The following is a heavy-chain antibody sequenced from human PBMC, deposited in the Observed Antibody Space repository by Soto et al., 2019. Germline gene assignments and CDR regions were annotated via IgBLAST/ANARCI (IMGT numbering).Heavy chain of an antibody. CDR2: SIPIFGTA. J-gene: IGHJ4*02. CDR3: ARLAYCGGDCYYYFDY. Sequence: QVQLVQSGAEVKKPGSSVKVSCKASGGTFSSYAISWVRQAPGQGLEWMGGSIPIFGTANYAQKFQGRVTITADESTSTAYMELSSLRSEDTAVYYCARLAYCGGDCYYYFDYWGQGTLVTVSS. CDR1: GGTFSSYA. V-gene: IGHV1-69*01. D-gene: IGHD2-21*02.